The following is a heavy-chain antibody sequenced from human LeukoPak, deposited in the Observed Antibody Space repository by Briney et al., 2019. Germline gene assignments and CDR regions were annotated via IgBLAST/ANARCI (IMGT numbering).Heavy chain of an antibody. D-gene: IGHD3-3*01. J-gene: IGHJ4*02. CDR3: ARDHADYDFWSGYYSSLLPPECIFDY. CDR2: IKQDGSEK. Sequence: GGSLRLSCAASGFTFSSYWMSWVRQAPGKGLEWVANIKQDGSEKYYVDSVKGRFTISRDNAKNSLYLQMNSLRAEDTAVYYCARDHADYDFWSGYYSSLLPPECIFDYWGQGTLVTVSS. V-gene: IGHV3-7*01. CDR1: GFTFSSYW.